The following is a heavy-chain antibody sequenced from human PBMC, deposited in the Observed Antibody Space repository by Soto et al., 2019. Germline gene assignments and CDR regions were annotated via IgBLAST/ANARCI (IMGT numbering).Heavy chain of an antibody. Sequence: GGSLRLSCAASGFTFSSYSMNWVRQAPGKGLEWVSSISSSSSYIYYADSVKGRFTISRDNAKNSLYLQMNSLRAEGTAVYYCARDYSSSGGMDVWGQGTTVTVSS. J-gene: IGHJ6*02. V-gene: IGHV3-21*01. D-gene: IGHD6-6*01. CDR3: ARDYSSSGGMDV. CDR1: GFTFSSYS. CDR2: ISSSSSYI.